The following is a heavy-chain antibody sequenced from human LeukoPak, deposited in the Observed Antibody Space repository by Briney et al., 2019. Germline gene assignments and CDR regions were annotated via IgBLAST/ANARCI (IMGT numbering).Heavy chain of an antibody. J-gene: IGHJ3*02. CDR2: INPSGGST. Sequence: ASVKVSCKASGYTFSNYYMHWVRQAPGQGLEWMGIINPSGGSTSYEQKFQGRVTMTRDTSTSTVCMEMSSLTSEDTAVYYCARGTYYYDSSGSGAFDIWGQGTMVTISS. CDR3: ARGTYYYDSSGSGAFDI. V-gene: IGHV1-46*01. CDR1: GYTFSNYY. D-gene: IGHD3-22*01.